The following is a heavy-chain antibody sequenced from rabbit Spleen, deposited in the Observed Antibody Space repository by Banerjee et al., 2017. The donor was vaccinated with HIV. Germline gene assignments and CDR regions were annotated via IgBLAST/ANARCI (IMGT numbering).Heavy chain of an antibody. CDR3: ASAYSDIYFNL. CDR1: GFSFSSGYY. V-gene: IGHV1S45*01. J-gene: IGHJ4*01. D-gene: IGHD6-1*01. Sequence: QEQLEESGGGLVKPGASLTLTCKASGFSFSSGYYISWVRQAPGKGLEWIGCVGTGRGSTWYANWAKGRFTISKTSSTTVTLQMTILTAADTATYFCASAYSDIYFNLWGPGSLVTVS. CDR2: VGTGRGST.